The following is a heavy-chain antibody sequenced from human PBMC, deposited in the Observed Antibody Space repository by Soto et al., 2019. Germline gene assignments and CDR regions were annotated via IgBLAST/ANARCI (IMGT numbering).Heavy chain of an antibody. CDR1: GYSFTSYW. V-gene: IGHV5-51*01. Sequence: GESLKISCKGSGYSFTSYWIGWVRQMPGKGLEWMGIVYPGDSDTRYSPSFQGQVTISADKSISTAYLQWSSLKASDTAMYYCARRSLAYCGGDCYSSFAFDIWGQGTMVTLS. D-gene: IGHD2-21*02. CDR3: ARRSLAYCGGDCYSSFAFDI. CDR2: VYPGDSDT. J-gene: IGHJ3*02.